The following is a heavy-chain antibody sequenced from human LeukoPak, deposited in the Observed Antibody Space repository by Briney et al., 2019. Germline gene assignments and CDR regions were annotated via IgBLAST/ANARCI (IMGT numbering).Heavy chain of an antibody. CDR2: IHSSGTT. CDR3: ARQTGSLDY. J-gene: IGHJ4*02. V-gene: IGHV4-59*08. CDR1: GDSISGYY. Sequence: PSETLSLTCTVSGDSISGYYWSWIRQTPGRGLEWIASIHSSGTTKYNPSLKSRVTMSVDTSKNQFSLRLTSVTAADTAVYYCARQTGSLDYWGQGTLVTVSS.